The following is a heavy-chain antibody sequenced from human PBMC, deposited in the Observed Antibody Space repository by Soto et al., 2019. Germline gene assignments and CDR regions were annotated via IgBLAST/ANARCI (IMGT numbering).Heavy chain of an antibody. D-gene: IGHD5-12*01. CDR3: AKVPNSGYDYGTERDV. J-gene: IGHJ6*02. CDR1: GFTFSSYA. CDR2: ISGSGGST. Sequence: GGSLRLSCAASGFTFSSYAMSWVRQAPGKGLEWVSAISGSGGSTYYADSVKGRFTISRDNSKNTLYLQMNSLRAEDTAVYYCAKVPNSGYDYGTERDVWGQGTTVTVSS. V-gene: IGHV3-23*01.